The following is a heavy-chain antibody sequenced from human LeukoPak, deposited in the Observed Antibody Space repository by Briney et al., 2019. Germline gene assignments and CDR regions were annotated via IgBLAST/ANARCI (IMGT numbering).Heavy chain of an antibody. Sequence: GASVKVSCKASGYTFTNYHINWVRQASGQGLEWMTWINPDTGDKGYARKFQDRVTITTDTSISTAYMELSSLSSEDTAVYFCARTTSMTASVYDYWGQGTLVTVSS. CDR2: INPDTGDK. CDR1: GYTFTNYH. D-gene: IGHD2-21*02. V-gene: IGHV1-8*03. CDR3: ARTTSMTASVYDY. J-gene: IGHJ4*02.